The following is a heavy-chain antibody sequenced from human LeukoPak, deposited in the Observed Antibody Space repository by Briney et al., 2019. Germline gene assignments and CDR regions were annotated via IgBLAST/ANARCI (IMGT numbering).Heavy chain of an antibody. CDR1: GFTFSSYG. V-gene: IGHV3-30*02. D-gene: IGHD6-13*01. CDR2: IRYDGSNK. Sequence: GGSLRLSCAASGFTFSSYGMHWVRQAPGKGLEWVAFIRYDGSNKYYADSVKGRFTISRDNSKNTLYLQMNSLRAEDTAVYYCARRIAAAGRPLDPWGQGTLVTVSS. J-gene: IGHJ5*02. CDR3: ARRIAAAGRPLDP.